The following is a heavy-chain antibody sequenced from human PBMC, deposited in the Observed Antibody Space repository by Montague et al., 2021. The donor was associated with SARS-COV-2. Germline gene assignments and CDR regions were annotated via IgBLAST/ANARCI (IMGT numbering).Heavy chain of an antibody. Sequence: SETLSLTCSVSGGSISGYCWSWIRQSPGKGLKWVGYIYYTGGTNYNPSLESRVTISLDTSKNQFSLRLSSVTPADTAVYYCARDWAVLTRDGYNYGWFDPWGPGTLVTVSS. J-gene: IGHJ5*02. D-gene: IGHD5-24*01. CDR3: ARDWAVLTRDGYNYGWFDP. V-gene: IGHV4-59*01. CDR1: GGSISGYC. CDR2: IYYTGGT.